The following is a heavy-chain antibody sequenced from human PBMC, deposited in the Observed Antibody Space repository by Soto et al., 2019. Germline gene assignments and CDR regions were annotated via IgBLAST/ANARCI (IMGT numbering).Heavy chain of an antibody. Sequence: EGQLLESGGGLVQPGGSLRLSCAASGFTFSSYAMTWVRQAPGKGLEWVSSISGSGISTYYADSVKGRFTISRDNSKNTLYLQMNTLRAENAPVYYSAKPPVSTAYSPNHSWGQGPLVTVPS. CDR3: AKPPVSTAYSPNHS. J-gene: IGHJ4*02. V-gene: IGHV3-23*01. CDR1: GFTFSSYA. CDR2: ISGSGIST. D-gene: IGHD3-22*01.